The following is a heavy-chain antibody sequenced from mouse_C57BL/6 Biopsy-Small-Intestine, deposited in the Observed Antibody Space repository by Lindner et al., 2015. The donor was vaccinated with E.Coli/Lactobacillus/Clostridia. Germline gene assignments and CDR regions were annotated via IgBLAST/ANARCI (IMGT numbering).Heavy chain of an antibody. J-gene: IGHJ1*03. CDR2: IYPGDGDT. CDR1: GYAFSSYW. D-gene: IGHD2-3*01. Sequence: VQLQESGPELVKPGAVNEISCKASGYAFSSYWMNWVKQRPGKGLEWIGQIYPGDGDTNYNGKFKGKATLTADKSSSTAYMQLSSLTSEDSAVYFCARNDGYSHWYFDVWGTGTTVTVSS. V-gene: IGHV1-80*01. CDR3: ARNDGYSHWYFDV.